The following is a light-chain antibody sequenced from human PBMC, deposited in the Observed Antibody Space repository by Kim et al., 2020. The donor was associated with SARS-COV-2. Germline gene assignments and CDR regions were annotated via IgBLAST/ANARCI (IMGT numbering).Light chain of an antibody. CDR1: QDIRND. CDR3: LQHSTYPIT. CDR2: GAS. Sequence: ASVGDRVTITCRTSQDIRNDLGWYQQNPGRAPKRLIYGASSLQSGVPSRFSGSGSGTEFTLTISSVQPEDFATYFCLQHSTYPITFGQGTRLEIK. V-gene: IGKV1-17*01. J-gene: IGKJ5*01.